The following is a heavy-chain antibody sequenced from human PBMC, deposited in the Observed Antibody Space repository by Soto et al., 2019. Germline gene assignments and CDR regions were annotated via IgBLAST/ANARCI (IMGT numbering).Heavy chain of an antibody. V-gene: IGHV1-18*04. Sequence: ASVKVSCKXSGYTFTSYGISWVRQAPGQGLEWMGWISAYNGNTNYAQKLQGRVTMTTDTSTSTAYMELRSLRSDDTAVYYCARDPGGLYCSSTSCYQGMDVWGQGTTVTVSS. CDR2: ISAYNGNT. CDR3: ARDPGGLYCSSTSCYQGMDV. CDR1: GYTFTSYG. J-gene: IGHJ6*02. D-gene: IGHD2-2*01.